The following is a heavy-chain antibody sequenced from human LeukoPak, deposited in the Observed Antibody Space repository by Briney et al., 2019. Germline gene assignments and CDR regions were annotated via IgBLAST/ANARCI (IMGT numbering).Heavy chain of an antibody. CDR1: GGSISSSSYY. V-gene: IGHV4-39*01. J-gene: IGHJ3*02. CDR2: IYYSGRT. D-gene: IGHD2-2*01. Sequence: SETLSLTCTVSGGSISSSSYYWGWIRQPPGKGLEWIGSIYYSGRTYYNPSLKSRVTISVDTSKNQFSLKLSSVTAADAFVYYRPRHWDIVVGPAARNNDAFDIWGQGTMVTVSS. CDR3: PRHWDIVVGPAARNNDAFDI.